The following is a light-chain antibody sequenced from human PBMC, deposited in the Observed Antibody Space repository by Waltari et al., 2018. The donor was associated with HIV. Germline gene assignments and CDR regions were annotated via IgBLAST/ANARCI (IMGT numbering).Light chain of an antibody. CDR2: SNN. Sequence: QSVLTQPPSASGTPGQRVTISCSGSSSNLGSTTVNWYQQLPGTAPTLPIYSNNRRPSGVPDRFSGSKSGTSAYLAISGFQSEDEADYYCAAWDDSLNGSWVFGGGTKLTVL. J-gene: IGLJ3*02. V-gene: IGLV1-44*01. CDR1: SSNLGSTT. CDR3: AAWDDSLNGSWV.